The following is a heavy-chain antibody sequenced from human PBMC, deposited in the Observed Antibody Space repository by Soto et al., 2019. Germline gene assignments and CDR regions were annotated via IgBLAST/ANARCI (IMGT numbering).Heavy chain of an antibody. D-gene: IGHD1-1*01. J-gene: IGHJ6*02. CDR2: IVSVGDQI. CDR3: HLWAWTVTTNSHYGADA. CDR1: NFTFSIYT. Sequence: PGGSLRLSCAASNFTFSIYTMNWVRQAPGKGLEWVSSIVSVGDQIYYADSVKGRFTISRDSANHSLYLQMNSLRAEDTAVYYCHLWAWTVTTNSHYGADAWGQGTTVTVSS. V-gene: IGHV3-21*01.